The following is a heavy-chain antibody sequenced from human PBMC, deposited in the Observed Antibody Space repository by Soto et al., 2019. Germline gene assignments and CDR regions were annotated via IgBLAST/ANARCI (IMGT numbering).Heavy chain of an antibody. V-gene: IGHV3-30-3*01. CDR3: ARDVDPMNHYYYYGMDV. CDR2: ISYDGSNK. Sequence: GGSLRLSCAASGFTFSSYAMHWVRQAPGKGLEWVAVISYDGSNKYYADSVKGRFTISRDNSKNMLYLQMNSLRAEDTAVYYCARDVDPMNHYYYYGMDVWGQGTTVTVSS. J-gene: IGHJ6*02. D-gene: IGHD2-21*01. CDR1: GFTFSSYA.